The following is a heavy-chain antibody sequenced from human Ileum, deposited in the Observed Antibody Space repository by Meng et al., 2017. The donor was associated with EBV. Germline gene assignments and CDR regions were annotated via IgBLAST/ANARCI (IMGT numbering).Heavy chain of an antibody. D-gene: IGHD4-17*01. J-gene: IGHJ4*02. V-gene: IGHV4-39*07. CDR1: CGSISTGNFY. CDR3: ASAYDYGDYEAFAY. CDR2: IYYRGNT. Sequence: QLQESGPGLVKPSETLSRTCPVSCGSISTGNFYWGWIRQSPGKALECIGTIYYRGNTFYNPSLKSRLTISIDTSKNEFSLTLRSVTAADTALYYCASAYDYGDYEAFAYWGPGSLVTVSS.